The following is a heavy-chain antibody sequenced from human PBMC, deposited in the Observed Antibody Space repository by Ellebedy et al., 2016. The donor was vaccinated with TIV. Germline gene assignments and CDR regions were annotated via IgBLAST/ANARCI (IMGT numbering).Heavy chain of an antibody. J-gene: IGHJ4*02. D-gene: IGHD1-1*01. CDR2: IKADGNEK. Sequence: PGGSLRLSCAASGFTFSRYWMSWVSQPPGKGMEWVANIKADGNEKHYVDSVKGRFTISRDNSKNSMYLQMNSLRIEDASVYYCARDVGGGIGTPFEEWGQGTLVTVSS. CDR1: GFTFSRYW. CDR3: ARDVGGGIGTPFEE. V-gene: IGHV3-7*03.